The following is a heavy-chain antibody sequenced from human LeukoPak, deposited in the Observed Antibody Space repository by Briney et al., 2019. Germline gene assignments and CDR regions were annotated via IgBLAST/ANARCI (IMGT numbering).Heavy chain of an antibody. CDR3: ATIQLERPHDLAFDI. CDR2: INPNSGGT. Sequence: ASVKVSCKASGYTFTGYYMHWVRQAPGQGLEWMGWINPNSGGTNYAQKFQGRVTMTRDTSISTAYMELSRLRSDDTAVYYCATIQLERPHDLAFDIWGQGTMVTVSS. V-gene: IGHV1-2*02. D-gene: IGHD1-1*01. CDR1: GYTFTGYY. J-gene: IGHJ3*02.